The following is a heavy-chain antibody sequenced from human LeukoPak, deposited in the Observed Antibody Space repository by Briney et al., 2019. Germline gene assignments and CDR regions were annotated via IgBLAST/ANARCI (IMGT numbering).Heavy chain of an antibody. V-gene: IGHV3-48*01. CDR1: GFTFSSYS. CDR2: ISSTRTTI. J-gene: IGHJ4*02. CDR3: AKLRFPYFDY. D-gene: IGHD5-18*01. Sequence: GGSLRLSCAASGFTFSSYSMNWVRQAPGKGLEWVSNISSTRTTIYYADSVKGRFTISRDNSKNTLYLQMNSLRVEDTAVYYCAKLRFPYFDYWGQGTLVTVSS.